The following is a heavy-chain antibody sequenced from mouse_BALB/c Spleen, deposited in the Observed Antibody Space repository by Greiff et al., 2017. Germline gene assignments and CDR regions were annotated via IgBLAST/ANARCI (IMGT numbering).Heavy chain of an antibody. CDR3: ARTYYGNYLDY. V-gene: IGHV14-3*02. CDR2: IDPANGNT. J-gene: IGHJ2*01. D-gene: IGHD2-10*01. Sequence: VQLQQSGAELVKPGASVKLSCTASGFNIKDTYMHWVKHRPEQGLEWIGRIDPANGNTKYDPKFQGKATITADTSSNTAYLQLSSLTSEDTAVYYCARTYYGNYLDYWGQGTTLTVSS. CDR1: GFNIKDTY.